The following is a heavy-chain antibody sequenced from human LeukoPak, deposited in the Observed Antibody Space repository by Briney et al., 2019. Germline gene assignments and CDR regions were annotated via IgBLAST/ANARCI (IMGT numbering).Heavy chain of an antibody. CDR1: GSSINNDF. Sequence: PSQTLSLTCTVSGSSINNDFWTWIRQPPGKGLEWNGHIYSTGSANYNPSLKSRVLISGDTSKNQISLKPTSVTAADTAVYFCARHRDYYDTWGHGTLVTVSS. CDR3: ARHRDYYDT. CDR2: IYSTGSA. D-gene: IGHD3-22*01. V-gene: IGHV4-59*08. J-gene: IGHJ4*01.